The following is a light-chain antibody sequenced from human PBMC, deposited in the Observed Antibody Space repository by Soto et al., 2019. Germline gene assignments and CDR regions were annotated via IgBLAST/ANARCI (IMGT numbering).Light chain of an antibody. J-gene: IGKJ2*01. CDR3: QQSFTSPFT. CDR1: QNIDTY. Sequence: EIQMTQSPSSLSASVGDRVTITCRASQNIDTYLNWYQQKPGKAPKLLIFAASNLQRGIPSRFSGGGSGTDFALNVSSLHIEDFATYSCQQSFTSPFTFGHGNELDIK. CDR2: AAS. V-gene: IGKV1-39*01.